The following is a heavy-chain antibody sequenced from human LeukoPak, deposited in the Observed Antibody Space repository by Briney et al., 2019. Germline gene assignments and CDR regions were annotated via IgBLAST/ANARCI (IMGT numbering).Heavy chain of an antibody. D-gene: IGHD3-22*01. J-gene: IGHJ4*02. CDR2: INHSGST. V-gene: IGHV4-34*01. Sequence: SETLSLTCAVYGGSFSGYYWSWIRQPPGKGLEWIGEINHSGSTNYNPSLKSRVTISVDTSKNQFSLKLSSVTAADTAVYYCARDITMIVEYYFDYWGQGTLVTVSS. CDR1: GGSFSGYY. CDR3: ARDITMIVEYYFDY.